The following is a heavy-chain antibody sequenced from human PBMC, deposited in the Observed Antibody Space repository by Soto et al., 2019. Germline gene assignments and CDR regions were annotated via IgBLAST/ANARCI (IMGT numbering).Heavy chain of an antibody. CDR1: GFTVSSNY. Sequence: GGSLRLSCAASGFTVSSNYMSWVRQAPGKGLEWVSVIYSGGSTYYADSVKGRFTISRDNSKNTLYLQMNSLRAEDTAVYYCARDKYDILTRSGYYYYGMDVWGQGTTVTVSS. CDR2: IYSGGST. J-gene: IGHJ6*02. D-gene: IGHD3-9*01. V-gene: IGHV3-53*01. CDR3: ARDKYDILTRSGYYYYGMDV.